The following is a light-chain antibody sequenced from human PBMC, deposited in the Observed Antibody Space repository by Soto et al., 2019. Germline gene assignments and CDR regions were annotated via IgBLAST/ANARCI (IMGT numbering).Light chain of an antibody. CDR1: QSGLDSSNNKNY. J-gene: IGKJ1*01. CDR3: QQYYTTPWT. Sequence: DIVMTQSPDSLAVSLGERATINCKSGQSGLDSSNNKNYLAWYQQKPGQPPKAVIYWASTRESGVPDRFSGSGSGTDFTLTISSLQAADVAVYYCQQYYTTPWTFGQGTKVDI. V-gene: IGKV4-1*01. CDR2: WAS.